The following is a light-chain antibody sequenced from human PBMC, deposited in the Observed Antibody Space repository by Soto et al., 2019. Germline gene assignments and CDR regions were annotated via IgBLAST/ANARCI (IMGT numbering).Light chain of an antibody. CDR3: QHRSSWPVS. Sequence: EIVLTQSPATLSLSPEERATLSCRASRSVSSYLAWYQQKPGQAPRLLIFDASNRATGIPARFSGSGSATDFTLTISSLEPEDFAVYYCQHRSSWPVSFGQGTRLEIK. CDR1: RSVSSY. J-gene: IGKJ5*01. CDR2: DAS. V-gene: IGKV3-11*01.